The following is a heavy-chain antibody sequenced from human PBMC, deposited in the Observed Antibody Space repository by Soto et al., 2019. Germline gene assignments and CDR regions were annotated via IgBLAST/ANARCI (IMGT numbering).Heavy chain of an antibody. V-gene: IGHV3-30-3*01. CDR2: ISYDGSNK. J-gene: IGHJ4*02. CDR3: ARDRTYCSGGSCYNTPGVFDY. D-gene: IGHD2-15*01. CDR1: GFTFSSYA. Sequence: GGSLRLSCAASGFTFSSYAMHWVRQAPGKGLEWVAVISYDGSNKYYADSVKGRFTISRDNSKNTLYLQMNSLRAEDTAVYYCARDRTYCSGGSCYNTPGVFDYWGQGTLVTVSS.